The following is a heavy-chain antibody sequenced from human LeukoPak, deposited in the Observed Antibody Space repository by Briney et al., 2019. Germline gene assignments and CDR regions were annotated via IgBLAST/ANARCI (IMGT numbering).Heavy chain of an antibody. CDR2: ISINGGST. CDR1: GFTFSSYA. Sequence: PSGSLTLSCAASGFTFSSYAMHWVRQAPGKGLEYVSAISINGGSTYYANSVKGRFTISRDNSKNTLYLQMGSLRAEDMAVYYCARERPASRDGYNALEHWGQGTLASVSS. CDR3: ARERPASRDGYNALEH. V-gene: IGHV3-64*01. J-gene: IGHJ1*01. D-gene: IGHD5-24*01.